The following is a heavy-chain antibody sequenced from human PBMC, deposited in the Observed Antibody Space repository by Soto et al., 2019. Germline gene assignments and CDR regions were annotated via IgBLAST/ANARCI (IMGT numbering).Heavy chain of an antibody. CDR2: ISSSSSTI. J-gene: IGHJ6*03. Sequence: GGSLRLSCAASGFTFSSYSMNWVRQAPWKGLEWVSYISSSSSTIYYADSVKGRFTISRDNAKNSLYLQMNSLRAEDTAVYYCARDRNSTTVNYMDVWGKGTTVTVSS. CDR1: GFTFSSYS. D-gene: IGHD4-17*01. CDR3: ARDRNSTTVNYMDV. V-gene: IGHV3-48*01.